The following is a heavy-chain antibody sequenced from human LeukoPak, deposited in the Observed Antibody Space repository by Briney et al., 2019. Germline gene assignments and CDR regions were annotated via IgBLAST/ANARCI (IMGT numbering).Heavy chain of an antibody. D-gene: IGHD6-13*01. CDR2: IYPGDSDT. CDR3: ARQLGIAAAGSGY. J-gene: IGHJ4*02. CDR1: GYTFTTYW. Sequence: GESLKISCKGSGYTFTTYWTAWVRQMPGKGLEWMGIIYPGDSDTRYSPSFQGQVTISADKSINTAYLQWSSLKASDTAMYYCARQLGIAAAGSGYWGQGTQVTVSS. V-gene: IGHV5-51*01.